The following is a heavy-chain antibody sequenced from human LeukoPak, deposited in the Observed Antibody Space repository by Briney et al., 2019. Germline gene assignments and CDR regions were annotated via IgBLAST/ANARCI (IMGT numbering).Heavy chain of an antibody. Sequence: GGSLRLSCAASGFTFDDYAMHWVRQAPGKGLEWVSGISWNSGSIGYADSVKGRFTISRDNSKNTLYLQMNSLRAEDTAVYYCARGCEGAEDYWGQGTLVTVSS. CDR2: ISWNSGSI. CDR1: GFTFDDYA. CDR3: ARGCEGAEDY. V-gene: IGHV3-9*01. J-gene: IGHJ4*02. D-gene: IGHD1-26*01.